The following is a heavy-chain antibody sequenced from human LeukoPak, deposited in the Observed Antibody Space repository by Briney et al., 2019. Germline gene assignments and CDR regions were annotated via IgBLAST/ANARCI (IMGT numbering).Heavy chain of an antibody. CDR1: GYSFSSHW. D-gene: IGHD3-22*01. V-gene: IGHV5-51*01. Sequence: GESLKISCMGSGYSFSSHWIGWVRQMPGKGLEWMGIIYPGDSNTRYSPSFQGQVTISADRSISTAFLQWSSLKASDSAMYYCAITTANWFDPWGQGTLVTVSS. CDR3: AITTANWFDP. J-gene: IGHJ5*02. CDR2: IYPGDSNT.